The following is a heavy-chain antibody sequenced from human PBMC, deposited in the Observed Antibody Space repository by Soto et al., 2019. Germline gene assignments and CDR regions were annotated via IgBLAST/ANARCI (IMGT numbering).Heavy chain of an antibody. CDR2: IYHSGST. J-gene: IGHJ6*02. V-gene: IGHV4-4*02. D-gene: IGHD6-19*01. CDR1: GGSISSSNW. CDR3: ARDKQWLLRGGYYYYGMDV. Sequence: SETLSLTCAVSGGSISSSNWWSWVRQPPGKGLEWIGEIYHSGSTNYNPSLKSRVTISVDKSKNQFSLKLSSVTAADTAVYYCARDKQWLLRGGYYYYGMDVWGQGTTVTVSS.